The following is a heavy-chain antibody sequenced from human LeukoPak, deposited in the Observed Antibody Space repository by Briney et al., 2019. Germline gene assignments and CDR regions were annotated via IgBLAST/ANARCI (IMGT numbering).Heavy chain of an antibody. Sequence: SETLSLTCTVSGGSISSSSYYWGWIRQPPGKGLEWIGSIYYSGSTYYNPSLKSRVTISVDTSKNQFSLKLSSVTAADTAVYYCARHEEMASDFDYWGQGTLVTVSS. D-gene: IGHD5-24*01. V-gene: IGHV4-39*01. CDR3: ARHEEMASDFDY. CDR1: GGSISSSSYY. J-gene: IGHJ4*02. CDR2: IYYSGST.